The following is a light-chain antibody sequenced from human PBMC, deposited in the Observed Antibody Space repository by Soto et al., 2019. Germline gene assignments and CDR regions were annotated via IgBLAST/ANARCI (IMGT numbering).Light chain of an antibody. CDR3: QQYGSSPPYT. CDR2: GAS. V-gene: IGKV3-20*01. CDR1: QSVSSSY. Sequence: EIVLTQSPGILSLSPGERATLSCRASQSVSSSYLAWYQQKLGQAPRLLIYGASNRATGIPDRFSASGSGTDFTLTIIRLEPEDFAVYYCQQYGSSPPYTFGQGTKLEIK. J-gene: IGKJ2*01.